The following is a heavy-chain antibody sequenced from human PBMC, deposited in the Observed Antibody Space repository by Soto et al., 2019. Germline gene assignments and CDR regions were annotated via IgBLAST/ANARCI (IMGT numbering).Heavy chain of an antibody. CDR3: ARDKARLQLGGNYYYILDV. CDR1: GGTFSTSA. V-gene: IGHV1-69*12. CDR2: IMPVFPTP. D-gene: IGHD1-1*01. J-gene: IGHJ6*02. Sequence: QVQLVQSGAEVKKPGSSVKVSCKASGGTFSTSAISWVRQAPGQGLEWVGGIMPVFPTPDYAQNFQGRVTTTEDESTTTAYLDLTSLRADDTAVYYCARDKARLQLGGNYYYILDVWGQGTAITVSS.